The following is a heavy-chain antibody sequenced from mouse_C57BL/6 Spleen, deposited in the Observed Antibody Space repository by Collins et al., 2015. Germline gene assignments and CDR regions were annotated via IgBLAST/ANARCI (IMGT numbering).Heavy chain of an antibody. CDR3: ASYGGHFDY. Sequence: WAGGSTNYNSALMSRLSISKDNSKSQVFLKMNSLQTDDTAMYYCASYGGHFDYWGQGTTLTVSS. CDR2: WAGGST. J-gene: IGHJ2*01. D-gene: IGHD1-1*01. V-gene: IGHV2-9*02.